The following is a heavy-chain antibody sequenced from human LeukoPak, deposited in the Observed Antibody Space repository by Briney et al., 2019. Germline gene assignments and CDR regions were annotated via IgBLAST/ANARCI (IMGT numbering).Heavy chain of an antibody. J-gene: IGHJ4*02. V-gene: IGHV3-7*03. CDR3: AKDQVGYLSPPYYFDY. Sequence: GGSLRLSCAASGFTFSSYWMSWVRQAPGKGLEWVANIKQDGSEKYYVDSVKGRFTISRDNAKNSLYLQMNSLRAEDTAVYYCAKDQVGYLSPPYYFDYWGQGTLVTVSS. CDR1: GFTFSSYW. CDR2: IKQDGSEK. D-gene: IGHD6-25*01.